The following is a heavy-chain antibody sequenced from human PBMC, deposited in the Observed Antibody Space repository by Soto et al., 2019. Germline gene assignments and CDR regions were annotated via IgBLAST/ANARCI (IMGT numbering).Heavy chain of an antibody. CDR2: IYYSGIT. D-gene: IGHD2-2*01. CDR1: GGSISSYY. V-gene: IGHV4-59*01. J-gene: IGHJ6*03. CDR3: ARDSRSFYYYYMDV. Sequence: SETLSLTCTVSGGSISSYYRSWIRQPPGKGLEWIGYIYYSGITNYNPSLKSRVTISVDTSKNQFSLNLSSVTAADTAVYFCARDSRSFYYYYMDVWGKGTTVTVSS.